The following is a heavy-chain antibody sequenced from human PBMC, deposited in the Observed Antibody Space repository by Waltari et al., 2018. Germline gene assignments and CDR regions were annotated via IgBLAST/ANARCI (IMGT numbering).Heavy chain of an antibody. Sequence: QVQLQQWGAGLLKPSETLSLTCAVYGGSFSGYYWSWIRQPPGKGLEWIGEINHSGSTNYNPSLKSRVTISVDTSKNQFSLKLSSVTAADTAVYYCARVHDSSGYRYYYYYGMDVWGQGTTVTVSS. CDR3: ARVHDSSGYRYYYYYGMDV. CDR2: INHSGST. J-gene: IGHJ6*02. D-gene: IGHD3-22*01. CDR1: GGSFSGYY. V-gene: IGHV4-34*01.